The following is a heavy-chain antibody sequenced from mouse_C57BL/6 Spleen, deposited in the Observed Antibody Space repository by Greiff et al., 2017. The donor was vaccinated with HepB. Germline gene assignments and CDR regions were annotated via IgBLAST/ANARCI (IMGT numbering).Heavy chain of an antibody. Sequence: EVNVVESGGGLVQSGRSLRLSCATSGFTFSDFYMEWVRQAPGKGLEWIAASRNKANDYTTEYSASVKGRFIVSRDTSQSILYLQMNALRAEDTAIYYCARDAPNWDGAMDYWGQGTSVTVSS. CDR3: ARDAPNWDGAMDY. J-gene: IGHJ4*01. CDR1: GFTFSDFY. V-gene: IGHV7-1*01. D-gene: IGHD4-1*01. CDR2: SRNKANDYTT.